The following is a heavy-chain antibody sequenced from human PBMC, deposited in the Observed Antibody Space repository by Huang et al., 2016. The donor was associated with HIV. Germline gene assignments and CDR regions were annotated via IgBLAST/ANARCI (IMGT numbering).Heavy chain of an antibody. CDR2: RNPKNGAT. CDR3: TRDGVAPDEEFDY. D-gene: IGHD5-12*01. CDR1: GYTFADYF. V-gene: IGHV1-2*02. Sequence: QVQLVQSGAEVKKPGASVKVSCKPSGYTFADYFIHWGRQAPGQGLALMAWRNPKNGATNYAQKFLGRGTVTGDTSINTAYMEFSGLTSDDTANYYCTRDGVAPDEEFDYWGQGTLIIVSS. J-gene: IGHJ4*02.